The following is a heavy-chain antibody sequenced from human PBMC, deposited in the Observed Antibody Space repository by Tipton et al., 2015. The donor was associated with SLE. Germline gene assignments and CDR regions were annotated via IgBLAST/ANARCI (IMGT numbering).Heavy chain of an antibody. CDR2: IYTSGIT. Sequence: TLSLTCTVSGDSISSYYWSWIRQPAGKGLEWIGRIYTSGITNYNPSLKSRVTMSIDTSKNQFSLKLTSVTAADTALYFCARSRGGFDYWGQGTLVSVSS. V-gene: IGHV4-4*07. J-gene: IGHJ4*02. CDR1: GDSISSYY. CDR3: ARSRGGFDY.